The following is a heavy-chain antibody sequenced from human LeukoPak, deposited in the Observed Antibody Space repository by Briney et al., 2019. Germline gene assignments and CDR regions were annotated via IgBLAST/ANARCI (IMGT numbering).Heavy chain of an antibody. J-gene: IGHJ4*02. Sequence: GASVKVSCKASGYTFTGYYMHWVRQAPGQGLEWMGWINPNSGGTNYAQKFQGRVTMTRDTSISTAYMELSKLRSDDTAVYYCAREAAPSDDSSGYYPWWGQGTLVTVSS. D-gene: IGHD3-22*01. CDR1: GYTFTGYY. V-gene: IGHV1-2*02. CDR2: INPNSGGT. CDR3: AREAAPSDDSSGYYPW.